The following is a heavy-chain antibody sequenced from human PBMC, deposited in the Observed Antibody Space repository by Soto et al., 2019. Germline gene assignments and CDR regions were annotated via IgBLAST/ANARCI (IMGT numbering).Heavy chain of an antibody. D-gene: IGHD5-18*01. CDR1: GGTFSSYA. V-gene: IGHV1-69*13. CDR2: IIPIFGTA. CDR3: ARALLYSYGYTPAFGY. Sequence: ASVKVSCKASGGTFSSYAISWVRQAPGQGFEWMGGIIPIFGTANYAQKFQGRVTITADESTSTAYMELSSLRSEDTAVYYCARALLYSYGYTPAFGYWVQGTLVTVSS. J-gene: IGHJ4*02.